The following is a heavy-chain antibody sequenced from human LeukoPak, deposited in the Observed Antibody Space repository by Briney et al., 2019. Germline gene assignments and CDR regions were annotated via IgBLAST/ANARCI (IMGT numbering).Heavy chain of an antibody. CDR2: ISSSSSHI. V-gene: IGHV3-21*01. CDR3: ERVTAAAGSGY. CDR1: GGSFSGYY. D-gene: IGHD6-13*01. J-gene: IGHJ4*02. Sequence: ETLSLTCAVYGGSFSGYYWSWIRHPPGKGLEWVSSISSSSSHIYYADSVKGRFTISRHNHKNSLYLQKNSLRAQDTAVSYCERVTAAAGSGYWGQGTLVTVSS.